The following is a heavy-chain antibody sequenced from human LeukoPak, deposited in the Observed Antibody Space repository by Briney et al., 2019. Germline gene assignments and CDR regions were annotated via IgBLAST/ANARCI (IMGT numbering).Heavy chain of an antibody. V-gene: IGHV3-30*04. Sequence: GRSLRLSCAASGFTFSNYAMHWVRQAPGKGLEWVAVIPYDGSDKYYADSVKGRFTISRDNSKNTLYLQMNSLRAEDTAVYYCARSLATSYYYMDVWGKGTTVTVSS. J-gene: IGHJ6*03. CDR2: IPYDGSDK. D-gene: IGHD5-12*01. CDR1: GFTFSNYA. CDR3: ARSLATSYYYMDV.